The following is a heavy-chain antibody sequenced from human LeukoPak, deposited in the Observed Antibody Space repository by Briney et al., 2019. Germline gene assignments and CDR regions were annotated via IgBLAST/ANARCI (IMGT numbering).Heavy chain of an antibody. V-gene: IGHV3-23*01. Sequence: GWSLRLSCAVSGITLSNYGMSWVRQAAGKGLEWVAGISGSAGGTYYADSVKGRFTISRDNAKNTLYLQLNNLRAEDTAVYFCAKRGVVIRVILVGFYKEAYYFDSWGQGALVTVSS. J-gene: IGHJ4*02. CDR2: ISGSAGGT. CDR1: GITLSNYG. CDR3: AKRGVVIRVILVGFYKEAYYFDS. D-gene: IGHD3-22*01.